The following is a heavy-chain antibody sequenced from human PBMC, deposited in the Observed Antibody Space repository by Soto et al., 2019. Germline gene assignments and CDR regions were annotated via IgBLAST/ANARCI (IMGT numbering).Heavy chain of an antibody. Sequence: ASVKVSSKASGYTFTSYHIHWVRQAPGQGLEWMGVINPSGGSSSHAQKFQGRVTMTRDTSASTVYMELSSLRSEDTAVYYCARDRQLVWYGYYGMDVWGQGTTVTVSS. D-gene: IGHD6-6*01. J-gene: IGHJ6*02. CDR1: GYTFTSYH. CDR2: INPSGGSS. CDR3: ARDRQLVWYGYYGMDV. V-gene: IGHV1-46*01.